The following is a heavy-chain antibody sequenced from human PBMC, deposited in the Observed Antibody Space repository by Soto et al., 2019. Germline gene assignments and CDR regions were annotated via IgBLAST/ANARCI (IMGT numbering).Heavy chain of an antibody. CDR2: ISGTAHAS. CDR1: GFDFSNYG. J-gene: IGHJ4*02. Sequence: EVQLLESGGGLVQPGGSLRISCAASGFDFSNYGMSWVRQAPGKGLEWVSAISGTAHASYYAASVKGRFTISRDNSKNTLYLHMNSLRVEDTAVCFCVKDAPQPFSDWGQGTLVTVSS. D-gene: IGHD3-3*02. V-gene: IGHV3-23*01. CDR3: VKDAPQPFSD.